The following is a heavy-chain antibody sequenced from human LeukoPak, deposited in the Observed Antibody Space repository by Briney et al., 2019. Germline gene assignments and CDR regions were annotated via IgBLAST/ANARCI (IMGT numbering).Heavy chain of an antibody. Sequence: TASETLSLTCTVSGASISRSDYFWGWIRQPPGKGLEWIGSIYYSGSTNYSPSLKGRFTISVDTSKNQFSLKLNSVTAADTAVYYCARSSEYGDPFNYWGQGTLVTVSS. V-gene: IGHV4-39*01. CDR1: GASISRSDYF. CDR3: ARSSEYGDPFNY. D-gene: IGHD4-17*01. CDR2: IYYSGST. J-gene: IGHJ4*02.